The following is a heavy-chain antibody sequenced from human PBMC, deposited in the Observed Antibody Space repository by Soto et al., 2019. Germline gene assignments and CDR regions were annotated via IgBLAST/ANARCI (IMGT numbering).Heavy chain of an antibody. J-gene: IGHJ3*02. Sequence: GASVKVSCKASGYTFTSYGISWVLQAPGQGLEWMGWISGYNGNTNYAQKLQGRVSMTTDTSTSTAYMELRSLRSDDTAVYYCARDVIIVVAHDAFDIWGQGTMVTVSS. CDR3: ARDVIIVVAHDAFDI. CDR1: GYTFTSYG. CDR2: ISGYNGNT. V-gene: IGHV1-18*01. D-gene: IGHD3-22*01.